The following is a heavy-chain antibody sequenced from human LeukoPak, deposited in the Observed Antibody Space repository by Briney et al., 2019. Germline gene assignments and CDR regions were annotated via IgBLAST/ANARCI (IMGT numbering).Heavy chain of an antibody. CDR2: INPNSGGT. CDR1: GYTFTGYY. D-gene: IGHD2-2*02. CDR3: ATDPAIVVVPAAIPDYYYYMDV. J-gene: IGHJ6*03. V-gene: IGHV1-2*04. Sequence: ASVKVSCKASGYTFTGYYMHWVRQAPGQGLEWMGWINPNSGGTNYAQKFQGWVTMTRDTSISTAYMELSRLRSDDTAVYYCATDPAIVVVPAAIPDYYYYMDVWGKGTTVTVSS.